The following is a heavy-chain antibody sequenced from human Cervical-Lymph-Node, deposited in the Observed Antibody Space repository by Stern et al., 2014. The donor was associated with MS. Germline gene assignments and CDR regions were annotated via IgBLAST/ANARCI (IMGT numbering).Heavy chain of an antibody. CDR2: ITNVGST. J-gene: IGHJ4*02. CDR1: GFTVSRDY. CDR3: ARDTSSPERSDW. V-gene: IGHV3-53*01. Sequence: EVQLESGGGVIQPGGSLRLSCTASGFTVSRDYMTWVRQAPGKGLEWVSLITNVGSTFYTDSVKGRFTISRDDSKNTVYLHMTSLRAEDTAMYYCARDTSSPERSDWWGQGTLVTVSS. D-gene: IGHD1-1*01.